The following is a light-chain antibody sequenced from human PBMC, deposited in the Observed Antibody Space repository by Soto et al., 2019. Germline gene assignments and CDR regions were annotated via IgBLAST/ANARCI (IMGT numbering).Light chain of an antibody. CDR2: EVS. J-gene: IGLJ1*01. CDR1: SSDVGSYNF. V-gene: IGLV2-14*01. CDR3: SSYTTSYNYV. Sequence: QSVLPHPAAVSWSPGHSITISWAGTSSDVGSYNFVSWYQQLPGKAPKLMIYEVSNRPSGVSNRFSGSKSGNTASLTISGLQAEEEADYYCSSYTTSYNYVFGSGTKVTVL.